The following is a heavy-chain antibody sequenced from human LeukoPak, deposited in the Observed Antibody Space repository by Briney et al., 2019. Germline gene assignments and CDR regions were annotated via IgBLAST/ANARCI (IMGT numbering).Heavy chain of an antibody. CDR3: ARGYLGIAARRSWFDP. CDR2: IYHSGST. J-gene: IGHJ5*02. V-gene: IGHV4-30-2*01. CDR1: GGSISSGGYS. Sequence: SQTLSLTCAVSGGSISSGGYSWSWIRQPPGKGLEWIGYIYHSGSTYYNPSLKSRVTISVDRSKNQFSLKLSSVTAADTAVYYCARGYLGIAARRSWFDPRGQGTLVTVSS. D-gene: IGHD6-6*01.